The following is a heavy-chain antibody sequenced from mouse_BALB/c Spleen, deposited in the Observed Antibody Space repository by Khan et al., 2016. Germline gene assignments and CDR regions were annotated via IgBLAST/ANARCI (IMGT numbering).Heavy chain of an antibody. D-gene: IGHD4-1*01. CDR2: INPGSSTI. CDR3: ARLANWDAMDY. CDR1: GFDFSRYW. V-gene: IGHV4-2*02. J-gene: IGHJ4*01. Sequence: EVQLQESGGGLVQPGGSLNLSCAASGFDFSRYWMSWARQAPGKGQEWIGEINPGSSTINYTPSLKDKFIISRDNAKNTLYLQMSKVRSEDTALYYCARLANWDAMDYWGQGTSVTVSS.